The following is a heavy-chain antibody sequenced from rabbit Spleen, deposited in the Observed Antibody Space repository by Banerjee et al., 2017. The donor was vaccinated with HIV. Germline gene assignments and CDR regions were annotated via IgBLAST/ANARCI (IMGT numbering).Heavy chain of an antibody. CDR2: INCATGKA. CDR1: GFSFGDRAV. CDR3: ARVLTDAICWNFNL. J-gene: IGHJ4*01. Sequence: QEQLEESGGGLVKPEGSLTVTCKASGFSFGDRAVMCWVRQAPGKGLEWIACINCATGKAVCSTWSKGRFTISKTSSTTVTLQMTSLTVAVTATYFCARVLTDAICWNFNLWGPGTLVTVS. D-gene: IGHD2-1*01. V-gene: IGHV1S45*01.